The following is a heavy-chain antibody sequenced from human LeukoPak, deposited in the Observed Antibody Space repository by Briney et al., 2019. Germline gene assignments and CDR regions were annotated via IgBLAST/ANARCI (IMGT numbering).Heavy chain of an antibody. Sequence: GASVKVSCKASGYAFTGYYMHWVRQAPGQGLEWMGRINPNSGGTNYAQKFQGRVTMTRDTSISTAYMELSRLRSDDTAVYYRARAPRYCSGGSCYYFDYWGQGTLVTVSS. D-gene: IGHD2-15*01. V-gene: IGHV1-2*06. J-gene: IGHJ4*02. CDR1: GYAFTGYY. CDR2: INPNSGGT. CDR3: ARAPRYCSGGSCYYFDY.